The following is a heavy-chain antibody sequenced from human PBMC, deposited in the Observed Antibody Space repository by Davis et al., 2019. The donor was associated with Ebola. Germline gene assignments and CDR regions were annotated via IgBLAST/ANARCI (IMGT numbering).Heavy chain of an antibody. D-gene: IGHD5-18*01. CDR2: ISYDGSNK. CDR1: GFTFSSYS. CDR3: ATIRSGSELWLPYFDY. V-gene: IGHV3-30*03. J-gene: IGHJ4*02. Sequence: GESLKISCAASGFTFSSYSMSWVRQAPGKGLEWVAVISYDGSNKYYADSVKGRFTISRDNSKNTLYLQMNSLRAEDTAVYYCATIRSGSELWLPYFDYWGQGTLVTVSS.